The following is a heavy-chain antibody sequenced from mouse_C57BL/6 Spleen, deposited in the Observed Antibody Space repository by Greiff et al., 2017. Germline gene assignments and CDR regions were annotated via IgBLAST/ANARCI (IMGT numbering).Heavy chain of an antibody. CDR3: ARRNYYGYDGYAMDY. Sequence: QVHVKQPGAELVMPGASVKLSCKASGYTFTSYWMHWVKQRPGQGLEWIGEIDPSDSYTNYNQKFKGKSTLTVDKSSSTAYMQLSSLTSEDSAVYYCARRNYYGYDGYAMDYWGQGTSVTVSS. J-gene: IGHJ4*01. D-gene: IGHD2-2*01. CDR1: GYTFTSYW. CDR2: IDPSDSYT. V-gene: IGHV1-69*01.